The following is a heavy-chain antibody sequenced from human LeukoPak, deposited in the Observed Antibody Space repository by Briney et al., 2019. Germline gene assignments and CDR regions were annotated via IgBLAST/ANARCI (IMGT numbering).Heavy chain of an antibody. CDR2: ISSAGSST. CDR1: GFTFSTYW. Sequence: PGGSLRLPCAASGFTFSTYWMHWVRQAPGKGLVWLSRISSAGSSTNYADSVKGRFTISRDNAKNTLYLQMNSLRAEDTAVYYCARDYGEGGYYFDYWGQGTLVTVSS. D-gene: IGHD4-17*01. CDR3: ARDYGEGGYYFDY. J-gene: IGHJ4*02. V-gene: IGHV3-74*01.